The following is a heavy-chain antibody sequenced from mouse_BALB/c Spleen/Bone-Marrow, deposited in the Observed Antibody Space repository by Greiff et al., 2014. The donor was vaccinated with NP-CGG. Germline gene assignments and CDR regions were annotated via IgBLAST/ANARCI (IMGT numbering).Heavy chain of an antibody. V-gene: IGHV5-4*02. CDR1: GFTFSDYY. CDR3: AREYGTSYGYYFDV. Sequence: EVQRVESGGGLVKPGGSLKLSCAASGFTFSDYYMYWVRQTPEKRLEWVATISDGGSYTCYPDSVKGRFTVSRDNAKNNLYLQMSSLKSEDTAMYYCAREYGTSYGYYFDVWGAGTTVTVSS. CDR2: ISDGGSYT. D-gene: IGHD1-1*01. J-gene: IGHJ1*01.